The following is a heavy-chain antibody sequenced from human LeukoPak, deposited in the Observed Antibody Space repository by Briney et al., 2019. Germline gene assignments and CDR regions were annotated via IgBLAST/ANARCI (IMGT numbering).Heavy chain of an antibody. D-gene: IGHD3-3*01. CDR1: GFTFSGYA. J-gene: IGHJ4*02. Sequence: GGSLRLSCAASGFTFSGYAMSWVRQAPGKGLEWVPAISGSGGSTYYADSVKGRFTISRDNSKNTLYLQMNSLRAEDTAVYYCAKDEAITIFGVVTYFDYWGQGTLVTVSS. CDR2: ISGSGGST. CDR3: AKDEAITIFGVVTYFDY. V-gene: IGHV3-23*01.